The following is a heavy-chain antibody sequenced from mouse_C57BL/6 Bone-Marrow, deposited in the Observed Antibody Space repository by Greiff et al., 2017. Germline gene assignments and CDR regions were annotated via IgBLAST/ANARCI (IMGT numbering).Heavy chain of an antibody. CDR3: ARAGYYFYYFDY. Sequence: VQLQQSGAELARPGASVKLSCKASGYTFTSYGISWVKQRTGQGLEWIGEIYPRSGNTYYNEKFKGKATLTADKSSSTAYMELRSLTSVDSAVYFCARAGYYFYYFDYWGQGTTLTVSS. V-gene: IGHV1-81*01. D-gene: IGHD2-3*01. CDR2: IYPRSGNT. CDR1: GYTFTSYG. J-gene: IGHJ2*01.